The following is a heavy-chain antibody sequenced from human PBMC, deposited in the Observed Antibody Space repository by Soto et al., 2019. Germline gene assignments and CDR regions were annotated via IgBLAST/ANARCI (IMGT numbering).Heavy chain of an antibody. CDR3: VKHAEYQLVSWFDP. Sequence: EVQLLESGGGLVQPGGSLRLSCAASGYNFSTYAMSWVRQAPGKGLEWVSGISAGGGSPFIADSVKGRFIISRDTAKDTLELQMNSLTGEDTAISYCVKHAEYQLVSWFDPWGQGTLVTVSS. CDR1: GYNFSTYA. CDR2: ISAGGGSP. D-gene: IGHD6-6*01. J-gene: IGHJ5*02. V-gene: IGHV3-23*01.